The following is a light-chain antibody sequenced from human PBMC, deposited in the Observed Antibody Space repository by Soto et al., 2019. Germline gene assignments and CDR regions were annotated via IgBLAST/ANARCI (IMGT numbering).Light chain of an antibody. J-gene: IGKJ5*01. CDR3: QQYGSSPQT. CDR1: QSVRSNC. CDR2: GAS. V-gene: IGKV3-20*01. Sequence: EIVLTQSPGTLSMSPGESATLSCRASQSVRSNCLAWYQQKPGQAPRLLIYGASNRATGIPDRFSGSGSGTDFTLTISRLEPEDFAVYYCQQYGSSPQTFGQGTRRRL.